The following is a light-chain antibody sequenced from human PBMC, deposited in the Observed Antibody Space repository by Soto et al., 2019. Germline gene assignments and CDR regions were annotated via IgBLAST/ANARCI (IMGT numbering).Light chain of an antibody. Sequence: EIVMTQSPATLSVSPGERATLSCRASQSVSSNLAWYQQKPGQAPRLLIYVASTRATGVPARFSGSGFGTEFTFTITNLQSEDSAVYYCQQYNNRPPWTFGQGTKVDIK. CDR2: VAS. CDR3: QQYNNRPPWT. J-gene: IGKJ1*01. CDR1: QSVSSN. V-gene: IGKV3-15*01.